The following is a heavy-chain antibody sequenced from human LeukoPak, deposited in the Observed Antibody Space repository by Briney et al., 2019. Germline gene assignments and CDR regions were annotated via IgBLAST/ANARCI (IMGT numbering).Heavy chain of an antibody. CDR1: GFTFSNYE. Sequence: GGSLRLSCAASGFTFSNYEINWVRQAPGRGLEWISYISGSGTSIYHANSVKGRFTISRDNAKNSLYLQMNSLRAEDTAVYYCARDLMGIAYRGAFYYWGQGTLVTVSS. V-gene: IGHV3-48*03. CDR2: ISGSGTSI. J-gene: IGHJ4*02. CDR3: ARDLMGIAYRGAFYY. D-gene: IGHD6-13*01.